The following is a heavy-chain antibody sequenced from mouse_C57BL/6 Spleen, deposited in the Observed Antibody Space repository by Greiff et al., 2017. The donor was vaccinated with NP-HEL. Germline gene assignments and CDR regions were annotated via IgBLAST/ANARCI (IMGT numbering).Heavy chain of an antibody. J-gene: IGHJ2*01. Sequence: QVQLQQPGAELVKPGASVKMSCKASGYTFTSYWITWVKQRPGQGLEWIGDIYPGSGGTNYNEKFKSKATLTVDTSSSTAYMQLSSLTSEDSAVYYCAGDYYGTDCDYWGQGTTLTVAS. V-gene: IGHV1-55*01. CDR2: IYPGSGGT. CDR3: AGDYYGTDCDY. CDR1: GYTFTSYW. D-gene: IGHD1-1*01.